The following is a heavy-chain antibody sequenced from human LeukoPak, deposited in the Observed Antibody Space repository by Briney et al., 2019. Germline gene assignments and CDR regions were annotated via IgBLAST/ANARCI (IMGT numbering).Heavy chain of an antibody. CDR2: INHSGGT. CDR1: GGSFSGYY. CDR3: ARLGYSGYDYDY. D-gene: IGHD5-12*01. J-gene: IGHJ4*02. V-gene: IGHV4-34*01. Sequence: PSETLSLTCAVYGGSFSGYYWSWIRQPPGKGLEWIGEINHSGGTNYNPSLKSRVTISVDTSKNQFSLKLSSVTAADTAVYYCARLGYSGYDYDYWGQGTLVTVSS.